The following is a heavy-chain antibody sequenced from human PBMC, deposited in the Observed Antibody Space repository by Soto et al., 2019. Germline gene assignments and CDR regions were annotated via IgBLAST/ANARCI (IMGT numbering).Heavy chain of an antibody. CDR1: GYTITCCA. V-gene: IGHV1-3*01. J-gene: IGHJ4*02. Sequence: ASVKVSCKASGYTITCCAMHWVRQAPGQRPEWMGWINAGDGDTRYSQNFQDRLTIIRDTSANTAYMDLSSLRSEDTAVYYCAREGEGKAAAAMVYWGQGTLVTVPQ. D-gene: IGHD6-13*01. CDR2: INAGDGDT. CDR3: AREGEGKAAAAMVY.